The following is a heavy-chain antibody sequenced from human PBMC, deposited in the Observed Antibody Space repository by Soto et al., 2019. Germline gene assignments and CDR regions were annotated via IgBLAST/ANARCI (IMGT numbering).Heavy chain of an antibody. V-gene: IGHV3-11*01. CDR2: ISGGGSII. CDR1: VFTFSDYY. D-gene: IGHD2-15*01. Sequence: GGSLRLSCAASVFTFSDYYMSWIRQAPGKGLEWISYISGGGSIIYYADSVKGRFTISRDNAKNSLYLQMNSLRAEDTALYYCAKVDGAVVEGGLHYFDYWGQGTLVTVSS. CDR3: AKVDGAVVEGGLHYFDY. J-gene: IGHJ4*02.